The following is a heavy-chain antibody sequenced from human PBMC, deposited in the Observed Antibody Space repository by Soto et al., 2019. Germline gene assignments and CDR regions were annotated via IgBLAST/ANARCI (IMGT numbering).Heavy chain of an antibody. D-gene: IGHD2-2*01. J-gene: IGHJ4*02. CDR2: IIPVSGAA. CDR3: ATALGCRSTSCTLDY. CDR1: GGTFGSDA. V-gene: IGHV1-69*01. Sequence: VQLVQSGAEVKKPGSSVKVSCKAYGGTFGSDAFSWVRQAPGQGLEWMGGIIPVSGAAHYAQKFQGRVTITADESTSTAYMELSSLSSQDTAVYYCATALGCRSTSCTLDYWGQGTRVIVSS.